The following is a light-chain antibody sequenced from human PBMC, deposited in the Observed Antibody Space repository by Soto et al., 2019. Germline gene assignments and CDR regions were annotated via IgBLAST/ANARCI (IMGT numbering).Light chain of an antibody. J-gene: IGKJ1*01. V-gene: IGKV1-27*01. Sequence: DIRMTQSPSSLSASVGDSVTITCRASQGINNYLAWYQQKPGKVPVLLIYSASTLKPGIPSRFSGSGSGTEFTLTISSLQPDDVAIYYCQQYNDYSWTFGQGTKVDI. CDR3: QQYNDYSWT. CDR1: QGINNY. CDR2: SAS.